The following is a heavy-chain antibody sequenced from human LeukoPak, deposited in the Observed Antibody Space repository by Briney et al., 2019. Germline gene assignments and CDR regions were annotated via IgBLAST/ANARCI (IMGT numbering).Heavy chain of an antibody. CDR1: GYTLNNYD. CDR2: MNPNSGNT. CDR3: AREGFDY. J-gene: IGHJ4*02. Sequence: ASVKVSCKASGYTLNNYDINWVRQATGQGLEWMGWMNPNSGNTGYAQKFQGRVTITTDTSITTAYMELNSLRPEDTAVYYCAREGFDYWGQGTLVTVSS. V-gene: IGHV1-8*03.